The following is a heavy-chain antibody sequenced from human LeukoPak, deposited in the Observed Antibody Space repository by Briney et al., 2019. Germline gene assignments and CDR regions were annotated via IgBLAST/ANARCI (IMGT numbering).Heavy chain of an antibody. J-gene: IGHJ5*02. CDR2: IYYSGST. Sequence: SQTLSLTCTVSGGSISSGGYYWSWIRQHPGKALECIGYIYYSGSTYYNPSLKSRVTISVDTSKNQFSLKLSSVTAADTAVYYCARGELPNSRFDPWGQGTLVTVSS. D-gene: IGHD5-24*01. CDR1: GGSISSGGYY. CDR3: ARGELPNSRFDP. V-gene: IGHV4-31*03.